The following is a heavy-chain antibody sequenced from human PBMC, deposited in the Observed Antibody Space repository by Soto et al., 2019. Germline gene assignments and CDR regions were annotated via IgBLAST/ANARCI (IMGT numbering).Heavy chain of an antibody. D-gene: IGHD3-10*01. CDR2: INPSGGST. J-gene: IGHJ5*02. V-gene: IGHV1-46*03. Sequence: GASVKVSCKASGYTFTSYYMHWVRQAPGQGLEWMGIINPSGGSTSYAQKFQGRVTMTRDTSTSIVYMELSSLRSEDTAVYYCARDTLRADYGSGSYYSWFDPWGQGTLVTVSS. CDR3: ARDTLRADYGSGSYYSWFDP. CDR1: GYTFTSYY.